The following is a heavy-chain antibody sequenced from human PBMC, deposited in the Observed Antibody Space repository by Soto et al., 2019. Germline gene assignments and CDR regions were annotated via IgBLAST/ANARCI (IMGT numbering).Heavy chain of an antibody. D-gene: IGHD7-27*01. CDR2: IYNGGST. V-gene: IGHV4-30-4*01. CDR1: GGSISHVYYY. J-gene: IGHJ4*02. Sequence: QVQLQESGPGLLKPSQTLSLTCAVSGGSISHVYYYWSWIRQLPDKGLEWIGHIYNGGSTYNNPSLTSRVTISVDTSRNQFSLQLTSVSAADTAVYYCATGPSGDTVDSGGQGILVTVSS. CDR3: ATGPSGDTVDS.